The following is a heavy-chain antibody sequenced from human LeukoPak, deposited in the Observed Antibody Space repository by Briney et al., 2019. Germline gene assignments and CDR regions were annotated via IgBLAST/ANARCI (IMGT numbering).Heavy chain of an antibody. Sequence: SETLSLTCTVSSGSISSSSYYWGWIRQPPGKGLEWIGSIYYSGSTYYNPSLKSRVTISVDTSKNQFSLKLSSVTAADTAVYYCALRDYDSRDLVDYWGQGTLVTVSS. CDR2: IYYSGST. V-gene: IGHV4-39*01. D-gene: IGHD3-22*01. J-gene: IGHJ4*02. CDR3: ALRDYDSRDLVDY. CDR1: SGSISSSSYY.